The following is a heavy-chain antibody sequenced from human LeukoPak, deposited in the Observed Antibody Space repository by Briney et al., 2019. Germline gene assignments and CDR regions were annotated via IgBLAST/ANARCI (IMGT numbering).Heavy chain of an antibody. CDR1: GYTFTSYG. CDR2: ISAYNGNT. CDR3: AREAYGGDYFDY. J-gene: IGHJ4*02. Sequence: ASVKVSCKASGYTFTSYGIRWVRQAPGQGLEWMGWISAYNGNTNYAQKLQGRVTMTTDTSTSTAYMELRSLRSDDTAVYYCAREAYGGDYFDYWGQGTLVTVSS. V-gene: IGHV1-18*01. D-gene: IGHD2-21*01.